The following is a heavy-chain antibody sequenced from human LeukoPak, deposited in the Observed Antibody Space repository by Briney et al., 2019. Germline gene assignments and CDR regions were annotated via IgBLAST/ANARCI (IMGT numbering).Heavy chain of an antibody. J-gene: IGHJ6*04. D-gene: IGHD3-10*02. CDR2: ISSSGSTI. Sequence: GGSLRLSCAASGFTLSSYAMSWVRQAPGKGLEWVSYISSSGSTIYYADSVKGRFTIFRDNAKNSLYLQMNSLRAEDTAVYYCAELGITMIGGVWGKGTTVTISS. V-gene: IGHV3-48*03. CDR3: AELGITMIGGV. CDR1: GFTLSSYA.